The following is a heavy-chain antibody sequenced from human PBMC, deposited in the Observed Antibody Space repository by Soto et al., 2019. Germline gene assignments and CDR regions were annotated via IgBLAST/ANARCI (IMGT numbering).Heavy chain of an antibody. V-gene: IGHV3-23*01. CDR1: GFTFSSYA. D-gene: IGHD3-22*01. J-gene: IGHJ3*02. CDR2: ISGSGGST. CDR3: AKDPSSGYCDSSGYSPGAFDI. Sequence: VGSLRLSCAASGFTFSSYAMSWVRQAPGKGLEWVSAISGSGGSTYYADSVKGRFTISRDNSKNTLYLQMNSLRAEDTAVYYCAKDPSSGYCDSSGYSPGAFDICGQRTMVTVSS.